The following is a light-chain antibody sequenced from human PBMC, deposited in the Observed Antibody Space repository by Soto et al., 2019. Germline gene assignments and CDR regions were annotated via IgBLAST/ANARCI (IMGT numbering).Light chain of an antibody. J-gene: IGLJ1*01. CDR1: SSDIGAGYR. V-gene: IGLV1-40*01. CDR3: QSYDSSLSASYV. CDR2: DNT. Sequence: QSVLTQPPSVSGAPGERVTISCTGSSSDIGAGYRVRWYQQVPGTAPKLLIYDNTNRPSGVSVRFSGSKSGTSASLAISGLQAEDEADYYCQSYDSSLSASYVFGGGTKVTVL.